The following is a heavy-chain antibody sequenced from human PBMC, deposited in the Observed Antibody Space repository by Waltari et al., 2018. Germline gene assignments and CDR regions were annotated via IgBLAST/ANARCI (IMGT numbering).Heavy chain of an antibody. Sequence: QVQLQESGPGLAKPSETLSLTCTVSGVSITDSDYYWGWIRQPPGKALEWVGTIYYDDTTFYKPSLRSRVTLSLDTSKNEFSLTLSSVTAADTALFFCARQSHSFYYHTDGYFWHGFDVWGPGAMVTVSS. CDR2: IYYDDTT. V-gene: IGHV4-39*01. CDR1: GVSITDSDYY. CDR3: ARQSHSFYYHTDGYFWHGFDV. J-gene: IGHJ3*01. D-gene: IGHD3-22*01.